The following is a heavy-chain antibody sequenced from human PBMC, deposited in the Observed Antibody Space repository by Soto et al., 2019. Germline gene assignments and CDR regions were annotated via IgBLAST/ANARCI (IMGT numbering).Heavy chain of an antibody. V-gene: IGHV1-69*01. CDR3: ASGASRWYPYFFDS. J-gene: IGHJ4*02. Sequence: QAQVVQSGAEVRKPGSSVKLSCKASEGTFNSYAIAWVRQAPGQGLEWMGGIIPYYNTLNYAQKFQDRVTITADASTNTVYMELSSLRSDDTAVYFCASGASRWYPYFFDSWAQGTLVTVSS. CDR2: IIPYYNTL. D-gene: IGHD6-13*01. CDR1: EGTFNSYA.